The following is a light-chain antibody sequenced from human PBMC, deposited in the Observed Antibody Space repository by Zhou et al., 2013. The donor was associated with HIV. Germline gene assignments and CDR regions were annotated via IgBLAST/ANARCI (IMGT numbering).Light chain of an antibody. CDR1: QSVSSSH. CDR2: GAS. Sequence: EIVLTQSPGTLSLSPGEGATLSCRASQSVSSSHLAWYHQKPGQAPRLLIYGASTRATGIPDRFSGSGSGTDFTLTISRLEPEDFAVYYCQQYGSSPYTFGQGTKLEIK. V-gene: IGKV3-20*01. J-gene: IGKJ2*01. CDR3: QQYGSSPYT.